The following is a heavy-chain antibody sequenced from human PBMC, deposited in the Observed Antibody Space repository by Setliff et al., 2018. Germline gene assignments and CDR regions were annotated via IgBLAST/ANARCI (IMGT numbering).Heavy chain of an antibody. D-gene: IGHD1-26*01. CDR3: ARKGISALSGAFDM. Sequence: LSLPCTVSGGSISNYYWSWIRQPAGKGLEWIGRIYTSGSTNYNPSLKSRVTMSVDTSKNQFSLKLSSVTAADTAVYYCARKGISALSGAFDMWGQGTRVT. J-gene: IGHJ3*02. V-gene: IGHV4-4*07. CDR1: GGSISNYY. CDR2: IYTSGST.